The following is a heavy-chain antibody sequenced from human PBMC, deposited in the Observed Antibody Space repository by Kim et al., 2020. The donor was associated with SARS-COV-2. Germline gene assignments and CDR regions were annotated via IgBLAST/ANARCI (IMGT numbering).Heavy chain of an antibody. V-gene: IGHV3-23*01. D-gene: IGHD3-10*01. CDR1: GFTFSSYA. CDR3: AKGIGRNQIYMVRGYLDV. CDR2: ISGSGGST. Sequence: GGSLRLSCAASGFTFSSYAMSWVRQAPGKGLEWVSAISGSGGSTYYADSVKGRFTISRDNSKNTLYLQMNSLRAEDTAVYYCAKGIGRNQIYMVRGYLDVWGQGTTVTVSS. J-gene: IGHJ6*02.